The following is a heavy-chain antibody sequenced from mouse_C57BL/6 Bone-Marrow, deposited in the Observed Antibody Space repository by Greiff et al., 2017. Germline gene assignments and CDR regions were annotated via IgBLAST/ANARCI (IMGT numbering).Heavy chain of an antibody. CDR1: GFTFSDYY. CDR3: ARHHDGYYYAMDY. Sequence: EVQRVESGGGLVQPGGSLKLSCAASGFTFSDYYMYWVRQTPEKRLEWVAYISNGGGSTYYPDTVKGRFTISRDNAKNTLYLQMSRLKSEDTAMYYCARHHDGYYYAMDYWGQGTSVTVSS. J-gene: IGHJ4*01. CDR2: ISNGGGST. V-gene: IGHV5-12*01. D-gene: IGHD2-3*01.